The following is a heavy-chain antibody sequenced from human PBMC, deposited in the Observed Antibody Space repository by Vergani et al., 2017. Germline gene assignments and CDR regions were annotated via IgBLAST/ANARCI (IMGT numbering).Heavy chain of an antibody. CDR3: AGGGRRGSSSRNDWYFDL. V-gene: IGHV1-69*02. CDR1: GGTFSSYT. Sequence: QVQLVQSGAEVKKPGSSVKVSCKASGGTFSSYTISWVRQAPGQGLEWMGRIIPILGIANYAQKFQGRVTITADKSTSTAYMELSSLRSEDTAVYYCAGGGRRGSSSRNDWYFDLWGRGTLVTVSS. D-gene: IGHD6-13*01. J-gene: IGHJ2*01. CDR2: IIPILGIA.